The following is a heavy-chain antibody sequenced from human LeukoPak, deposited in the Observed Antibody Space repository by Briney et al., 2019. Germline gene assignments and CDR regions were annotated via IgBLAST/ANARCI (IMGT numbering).Heavy chain of an antibody. J-gene: IGHJ5*02. V-gene: IGHV3-23*01. Sequence: GGSLRLSCAASGFTFSSDAMSWVRQAPGKGLEWVSAISGSGGSTYYADSVKGRFTISRDNSKNTLYLQMNSLRAEDTAVYYCATGYCSSTSCPNWFDPWGQGTLVTVSS. CDR3: ATGYCSSTSCPNWFDP. CDR1: GFTFSSDA. D-gene: IGHD2-2*01. CDR2: ISGSGGST.